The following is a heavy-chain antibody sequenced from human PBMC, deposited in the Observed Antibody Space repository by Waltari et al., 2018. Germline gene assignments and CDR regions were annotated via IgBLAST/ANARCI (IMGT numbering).Heavy chain of an antibody. J-gene: IGHJ5*02. V-gene: IGHV4-59*01. CDR3: ARELWFGELKVWFDP. D-gene: IGHD3-10*01. Sequence: QVQLQESGPGLGKPSETLSLTCTVSGGPISSYYWSWIRQPPGKGLEWIGYIYYTGSTNYNPSLKSRVTISVDTSKNQFSLKLSSVTAADTAVYYCARELWFGELKVWFDPWGQGTLVTVSS. CDR1: GGPISSYY. CDR2: IYYTGST.